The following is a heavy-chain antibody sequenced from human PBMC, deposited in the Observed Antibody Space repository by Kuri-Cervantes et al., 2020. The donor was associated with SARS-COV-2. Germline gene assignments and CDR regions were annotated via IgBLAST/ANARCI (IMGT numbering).Heavy chain of an antibody. Sequence: GESLKISCQGSGYSFSSYWIGWVRQMPGKGLEWMGIIYPADSETRYSPSFQGQVTISADKSTTTAYLQWSSLKAPDTAMYYCARLLFWSGFVDSWGQGTLVTVSS. D-gene: IGHD3-3*01. CDR3: ARLLFWSGFVDS. CDR2: IYPADSET. V-gene: IGHV5-51*01. CDR1: GYSFSSYW. J-gene: IGHJ4*02.